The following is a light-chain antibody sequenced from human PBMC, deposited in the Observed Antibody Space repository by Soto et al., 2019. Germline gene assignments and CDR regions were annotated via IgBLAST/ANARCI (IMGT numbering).Light chain of an antibody. CDR3: GSWDSSLSAYV. CDR1: SSDIGASDS. CDR2: DDD. Sequence: QSALTQPRSVSGSPGQSVTISCTGTSSDIGASDSVSWYQQHPDKAPQLLIYDDDKRPSGIPDRFSGSKSGTSATLGITGFQTGDEADYYCGSWDSSLSAYVFGTGTKV. V-gene: IGLV1-51*01. J-gene: IGLJ1*01.